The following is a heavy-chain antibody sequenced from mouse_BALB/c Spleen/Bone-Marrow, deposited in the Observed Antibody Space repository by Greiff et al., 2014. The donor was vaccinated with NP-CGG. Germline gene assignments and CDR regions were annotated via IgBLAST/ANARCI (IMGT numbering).Heavy chain of an antibody. J-gene: IGHJ2*01. V-gene: IGHV1S81*02. CDR1: GYTFTSYW. CDR2: INPSNGRT. D-gene: IGHD2-14*01. Sequence: QVQLQQSGAELVKPGASVKLSCKASGYTFTSYWMHWVKQRPGQGLEWIGEINPSNGRTNYNEKFKSKATLTVDKSSSTAYMQRSSLTSEDSAVYYCARWYEGYWGQGTTLTVSS. CDR3: ARWYEGY.